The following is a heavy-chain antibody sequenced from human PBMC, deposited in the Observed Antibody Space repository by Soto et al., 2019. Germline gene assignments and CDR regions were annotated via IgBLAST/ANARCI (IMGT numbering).Heavy chain of an antibody. CDR1: GYRFSEYA. J-gene: IGHJ4*02. Sequence: PGGSLRLSCVGSGYRFSEYAMAWIRQAPGKGLEWVSAISGSGGSTYYADSVKGRFTISRDNSKNTLYLQMNSLRAEDTAVYYCAKDAFWSGYHKPSFDYWGQGTLVTVSS. V-gene: IGHV3-23*01. D-gene: IGHD3-3*01. CDR2: ISGSGGST. CDR3: AKDAFWSGYHKPSFDY.